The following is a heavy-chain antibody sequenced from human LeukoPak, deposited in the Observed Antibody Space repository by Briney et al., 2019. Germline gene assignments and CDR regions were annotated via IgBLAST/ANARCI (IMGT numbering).Heavy chain of an antibody. CDR3: ARGVVACPN. V-gene: IGHV1-2*02. D-gene: IGHD2-21*01. CDR2: INTKTGAT. J-gene: IGHJ4*02. Sequence: ASVKVSCKAFGYKLTDNWIHWVRQAPGQGLKWMGWINTKTGATNIAPQFRGRVTMTRDTSVNTAYIEVTRLTSDDTAVYFCARGVVACPNWGQGTLVTVSS. CDR1: GYKLTDNW.